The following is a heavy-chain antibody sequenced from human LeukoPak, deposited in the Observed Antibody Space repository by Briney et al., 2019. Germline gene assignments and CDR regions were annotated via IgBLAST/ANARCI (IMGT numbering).Heavy chain of an antibody. CDR2: INHSGST. Sequence: SETLSLTCAVYGGSFSGYYWSWIRQPPGKGLEWIGEINHSGSTNYNPSLKSRVTMSVDTSKNQFSLKLSSVTAADTAVYYCARDPYYYDSSGTGVFDYWGQGTLVTVSS. J-gene: IGHJ4*02. V-gene: IGHV4-34*01. D-gene: IGHD3-22*01. CDR3: ARDPYYYDSSGTGVFDY. CDR1: GGSFSGYY.